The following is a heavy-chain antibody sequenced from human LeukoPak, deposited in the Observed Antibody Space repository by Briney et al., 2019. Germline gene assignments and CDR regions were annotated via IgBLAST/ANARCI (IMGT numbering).Heavy chain of an antibody. CDR1: GFTFDDYG. CDR2: INWNGGST. CDR3: ARDRYCSGGSCYTERYFDY. Sequence: SGGSLRLSCAASGFTFDDYGMSWVRQAPGKGLEWVSGINWNGGSTGYADSVKGRFTISRDNAKNSLYLQMNSLRAEDTALHYCARDRYCSGGSCYTERYFDYWGQGTLVTVSS. J-gene: IGHJ4*02. V-gene: IGHV3-20*04. D-gene: IGHD2-15*01.